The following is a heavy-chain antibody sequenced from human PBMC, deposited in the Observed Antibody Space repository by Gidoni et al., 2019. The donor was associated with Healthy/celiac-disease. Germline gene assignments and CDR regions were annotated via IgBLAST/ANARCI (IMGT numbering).Heavy chain of an antibody. CDR1: GFTFSRYA. J-gene: IGHJ4*02. Sequence: EVQLLESGGGLVQPGGSLILSCEPSGFTFSRYAMSWVRQAPGKGLEWVSAISGGGGSTYYTDSVKGRFTISRGNSKNTLYLQMNSLRAEDTAVYYCAKDRPDLAQTYYFDYWGQGTLVTVSS. CDR3: AKDRPDLAQTYYFDY. V-gene: IGHV3-23*01. CDR2: ISGGGGST.